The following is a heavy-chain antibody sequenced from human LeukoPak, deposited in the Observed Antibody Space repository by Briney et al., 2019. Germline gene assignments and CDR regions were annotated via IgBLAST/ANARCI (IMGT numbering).Heavy chain of an antibody. Sequence: SGPVLVKPTETLTLTCTVSGFSLSNARMGVSWIRQPPGKALEWLAHIFSNDEKSYSTSLKSRLTISKDTSKSQVVLTMTNMVPVDTATYYCARTQMGYSSGWYLFDYWGQGTLVTVSS. CDR2: IFSNDEK. J-gene: IGHJ4*02. V-gene: IGHV2-26*01. CDR3: ARTQMGYSSGWYLFDY. CDR1: GFSLSNARMG. D-gene: IGHD6-19*01.